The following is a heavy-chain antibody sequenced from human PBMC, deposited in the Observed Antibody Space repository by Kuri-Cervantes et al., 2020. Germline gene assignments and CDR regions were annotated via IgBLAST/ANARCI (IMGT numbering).Heavy chain of an antibody. D-gene: IGHD3-3*01. J-gene: IGHJ6*02. Sequence: GESLKISCAASGFTFSSYGMHWVRQAPGKGLEWVAVISYDGSNKYYADSVKGRFTISRDNSKNTLYLQMNSLRDEDTAVYYCARVSGEWFGPMDVWGQGTTVTVSS. CDR1: GFTFSSYG. CDR3: ARVSGEWFGPMDV. V-gene: IGHV3-30*03. CDR2: ISYDGSNK.